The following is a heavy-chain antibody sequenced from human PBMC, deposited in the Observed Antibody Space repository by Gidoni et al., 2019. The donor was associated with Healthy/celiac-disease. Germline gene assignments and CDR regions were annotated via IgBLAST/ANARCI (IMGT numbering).Heavy chain of an antibody. J-gene: IGHJ4*02. D-gene: IGHD2-15*01. CDR3: ARQDLGYCSGGRCYPFDY. CDR1: GCSISSSSYY. V-gene: IGHV4-39*01. Sequence: QLQLQESDPALVKPSATLSLTCTVSGCSISSSSYYWGWIRQPPGKGLEWIGSIYYSGSTYYNPSLKSRVTISVDTSKNQFSLKLSSVTAADTAVYYCARQDLGYCSGGRCYPFDYWGQGTLVTVSS. CDR2: IYYSGST.